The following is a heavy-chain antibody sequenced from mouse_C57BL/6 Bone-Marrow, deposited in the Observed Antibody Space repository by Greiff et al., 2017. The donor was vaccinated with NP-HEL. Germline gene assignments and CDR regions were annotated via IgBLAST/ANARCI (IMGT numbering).Heavy chain of an antibody. V-gene: IGHV1-4*01. Sequence: VQLQQSGAELARPGASVTMSCKASGYTFTSYTMHWVKQRPGQGLEWIGYINPSSGYTKYNQKFKDKATLTADKSSSTAYMQLSSLTSEDSAVDYCARGGWVLPWFADWGQGTLVTVAA. D-gene: IGHD2-3*01. CDR3: ARGGWVLPWFAD. J-gene: IGHJ3*01. CDR1: GYTFTSYT. CDR2: INPSSGYT.